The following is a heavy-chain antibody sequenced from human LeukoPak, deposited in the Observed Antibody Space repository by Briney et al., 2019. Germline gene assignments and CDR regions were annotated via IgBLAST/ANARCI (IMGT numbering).Heavy chain of an antibody. D-gene: IGHD3-10*01. Sequence: PPETLSLTCTVSGGSINSYYWSWIRQPAGKGLEWIGRIHSSGSTNYNPSLKSRVTMSVDTSKNQFSLKLRSVTAADTAVYYCARDPIEGFGYWGQGTLVTVSS. J-gene: IGHJ4*02. CDR3: ARDPIEGFGY. V-gene: IGHV4-4*07. CDR2: IHSSGST. CDR1: GGSINSYY.